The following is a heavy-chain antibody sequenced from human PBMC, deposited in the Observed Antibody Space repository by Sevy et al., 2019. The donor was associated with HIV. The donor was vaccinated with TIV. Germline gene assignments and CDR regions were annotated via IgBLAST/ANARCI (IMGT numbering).Heavy chain of an antibody. J-gene: IGHJ6*03. V-gene: IGHV3-23*01. CDR2: ISSSGGST. CDR3: AKDGFKPSVGDENYYYYYMDV. CDR1: GFTFSSYD. Sequence: GGSLRLSCAASGFTFSSYDMSWVRQAPGKGLEWVSAISSSGGSTYYADSVKGRFTISRDNSKNTLYLQMNSLRAEDTAVYYCAKDGFKPSVGDENYYYYYMDVWGKGTTVTVSS. D-gene: IGHD3-16*01.